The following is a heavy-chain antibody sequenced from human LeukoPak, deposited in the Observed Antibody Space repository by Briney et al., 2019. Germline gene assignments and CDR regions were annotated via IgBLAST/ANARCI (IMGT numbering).Heavy chain of an antibody. J-gene: IGHJ6*02. CDR1: GFTFSDYY. V-gene: IGHV3-11*01. Sequence: GGSLRLSCAASGFTFSDYYMSWIRQAPGKGLEWVSYISSSSSTIYYADSVKGRFTISGDNAKNSLYLQMNSLRAEDTAVYYCASDYGDSYYYYGMDVWGQGTTVTVSS. CDR3: ASDYGDSYYYYGMDV. CDR2: ISSSSSTI. D-gene: IGHD4-17*01.